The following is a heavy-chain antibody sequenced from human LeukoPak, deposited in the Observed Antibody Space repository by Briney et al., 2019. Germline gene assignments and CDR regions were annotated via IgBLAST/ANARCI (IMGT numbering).Heavy chain of an antibody. CDR2: ISDSSHAI. V-gene: IGHV3-48*01. J-gene: IGHJ4*02. Sequence: GGSLRLSCAASGFTFSSYSMIWVRQAPGKGLEWVSYISDSSHAIYHADSVKGRFSISRDNSKNTLYLQMSSLRAEDTAVYFCARELRRVPTLFDSWGQGTLVTVSS. D-gene: IGHD5-12*01. CDR1: GFTFSSYS. CDR3: ARELRRVPTLFDS.